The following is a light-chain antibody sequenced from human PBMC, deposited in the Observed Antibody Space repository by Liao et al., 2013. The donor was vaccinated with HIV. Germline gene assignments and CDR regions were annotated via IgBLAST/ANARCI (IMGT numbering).Light chain of an antibody. CDR3: QVWDSSSDHRV. J-gene: IGLJ3*02. V-gene: IGLV3-1*01. Sequence: SYELTQPPSVSVSPGQTASIACSGDKLGDKYTSWYQQKSGQSPVLVIHQDSKRSSGIPERFSGSNSGNTATLTISRVEAGDEADYYCQVWDSSSDHRVFGGGTKLTVL. CDR2: QDS. CDR1: KLGDKY.